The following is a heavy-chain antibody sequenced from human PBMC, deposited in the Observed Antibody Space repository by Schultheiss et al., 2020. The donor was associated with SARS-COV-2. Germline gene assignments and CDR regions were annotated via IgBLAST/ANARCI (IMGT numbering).Heavy chain of an antibody. Sequence: GGSLRLSCAASGFTFSSYEMNWVRQAPGKGLEWVSYISSSGSTIYYADSVKGRFTISRDNAKNSLYLQMNSLRAEDTAVYYCARVLWSGYCLDYWGQGTLVTVSS. CDR1: GFTFSSYE. CDR3: ARVLWSGYCLDY. D-gene: IGHD3-3*01. CDR2: ISSSGSTI. J-gene: IGHJ4*02. V-gene: IGHV3-48*03.